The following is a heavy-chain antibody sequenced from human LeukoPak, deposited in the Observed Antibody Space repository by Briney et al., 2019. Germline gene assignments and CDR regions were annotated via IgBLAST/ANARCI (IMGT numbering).Heavy chain of an antibody. J-gene: IGHJ4*02. CDR1: GGSFSGYY. Sequence: SETLSLTCAVYGGSFSGYYWSWIRQPPGKGLEWIGSIYHSGSTYYNPSLKSRVTISVDTSKNQFSLKLSSVTAADTAVYYCAREYCSGGSCYFDYWGQGTLVTVSS. CDR3: AREYCSGGSCYFDY. CDR2: IYHSGST. V-gene: IGHV4-34*01. D-gene: IGHD2-15*01.